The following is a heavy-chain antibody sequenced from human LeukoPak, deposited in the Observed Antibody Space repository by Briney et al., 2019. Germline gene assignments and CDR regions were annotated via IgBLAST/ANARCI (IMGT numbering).Heavy chain of an antibody. D-gene: IGHD3-3*01. V-gene: IGHV3-30*02. J-gene: IGHJ6*03. CDR2: IRYDGSNK. CDR1: GFTFSSYG. CDR3: AKEGLVFFCYYYMDV. Sequence: GGSLRLSCAASGFTFSSYGMHWVRQAPGKGLEWVAFIRYDGSNKYYADSVKGRFTISRDNSKNTLYLQMNSLRAEDTAVYYCAKEGLVFFCYYYMDVWGKGTTVTVSS.